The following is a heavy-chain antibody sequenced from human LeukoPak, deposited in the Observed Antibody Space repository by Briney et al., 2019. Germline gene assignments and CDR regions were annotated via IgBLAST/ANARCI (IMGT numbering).Heavy chain of an antibody. CDR2: FDPEDGET. CDR1: GYTLTELA. V-gene: IGHV1-24*01. J-gene: IGHJ4*02. Sequence: ASVKVSCKVSGYTLTELAIHWVRQAPGEGLEWMGGFDPEDGETIYAQNFQGRVSMTEDTSTDTAYMALRSLRSEDTAVYYCATQATGYFYHWGQGTLVTVSS. CDR3: ATQATGYFYH.